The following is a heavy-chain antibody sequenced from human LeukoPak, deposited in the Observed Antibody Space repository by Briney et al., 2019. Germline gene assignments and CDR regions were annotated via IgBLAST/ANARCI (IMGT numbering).Heavy chain of an antibody. CDR1: GFSFSKYS. V-gene: IGHV3-21*05. D-gene: IGHD2-15*01. J-gene: IGHJ5*02. CDR2: ISAGSSDI. Sequence: PGGSLRLSCAASGFSFSKYSMNXVRQXPGKXLXWVSYISAGSSDIYYADSVKGRFTISRDNAKXXLYLQMNSPRADDTAVYYCARDGRGYYNWFDPWGQGTLVTVSS. CDR3: ARDGRGYYNWFDP.